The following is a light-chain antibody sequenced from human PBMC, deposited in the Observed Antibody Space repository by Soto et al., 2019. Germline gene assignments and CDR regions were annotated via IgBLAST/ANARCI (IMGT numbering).Light chain of an antibody. J-gene: IGLJ1*01. CDR3: SSYAGSNIHYV. V-gene: IGLV2-8*01. CDR1: SSDVGGYNY. Sequence: QSALTQLPSASGSPGQSVTISCTGTSSDVGGYNYVSWYQQHPGKAPKLIIYEVSKRPSGVPDRFSGSKSGSTASLTVSGLQAEDEADYYCSSYAGSNIHYVFGTGTKVTVL. CDR2: EVS.